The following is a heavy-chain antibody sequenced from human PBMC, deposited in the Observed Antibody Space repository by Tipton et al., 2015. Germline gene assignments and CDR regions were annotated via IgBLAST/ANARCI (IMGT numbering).Heavy chain of an antibody. V-gene: IGHV3-23*01. CDR3: ARENYDFWSGYLGWDYYYGMDV. CDR2: ISASGGSI. J-gene: IGHJ6*02. Sequence: SLRLSCAASGFTFSSYAMSWVRQAPGKGLEWVSGISASGGSIYYADSVKGRFTISRDNPKNTLYLQMNSLRAEDTAVYYCARENYDFWSGYLGWDYYYGMDVWGQGTTVTVSS. D-gene: IGHD3-3*01. CDR1: GFTFSSYA.